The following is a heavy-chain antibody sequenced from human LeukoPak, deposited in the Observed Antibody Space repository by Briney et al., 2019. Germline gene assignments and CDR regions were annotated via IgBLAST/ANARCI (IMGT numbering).Heavy chain of an antibody. Sequence: GGSLRLSCAASGFTFGSYGMHWVRQAPGKGLDWVAFVRYDGNNPYYSASVEGRFTISRDNSKNTVLLQTNNLRLEDAAVYYCARGSRYGDYPYYCDFWGQGTLVTVSS. J-gene: IGHJ4*02. CDR1: GFTFGSYG. CDR2: VRYDGNNP. D-gene: IGHD4-17*01. CDR3: ARGSRYGDYPYYCDF. V-gene: IGHV3-30*02.